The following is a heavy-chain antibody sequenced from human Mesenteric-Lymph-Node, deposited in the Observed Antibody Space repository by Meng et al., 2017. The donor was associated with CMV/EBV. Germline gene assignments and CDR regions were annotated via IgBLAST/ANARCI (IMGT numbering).Heavy chain of an antibody. CDR3: ARKYCSGGSCYPDY. Sequence: GESLKTSCAASGFTFSSYSMNWVRQAPGKGLEWVSSISSSSSYIYYADSVKGRFTISRDNAKNSLYLQMNSLRAEDTAVYYCARKYCSGGSCYPDYWGQGTLVTVSS. J-gene: IGHJ4*02. D-gene: IGHD2-15*01. CDR1: GFTFSSYS. V-gene: IGHV3-21*01. CDR2: ISSSSSYI.